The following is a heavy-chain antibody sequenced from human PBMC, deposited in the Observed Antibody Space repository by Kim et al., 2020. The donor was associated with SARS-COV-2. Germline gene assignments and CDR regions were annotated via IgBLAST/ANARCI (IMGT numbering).Heavy chain of an antibody. V-gene: IGHV3-30*18. D-gene: IGHD3-16*01. Sequence: GGSLRLSCAASGFNFNNFGMHWVRQAPGKGLEWVAHITNEGSKKYYADSLKGRFTISRDSSKNTLYLQMNSLRPEDTAVYCCAKDKSFFMNTFGGESGGMGIWREGTTVTLSS. CDR2: ITNEGSKK. CDR3: AKDKSFFMNTFGGESGGMGI. J-gene: IGHJ6*03. CDR1: GFNFNNFG.